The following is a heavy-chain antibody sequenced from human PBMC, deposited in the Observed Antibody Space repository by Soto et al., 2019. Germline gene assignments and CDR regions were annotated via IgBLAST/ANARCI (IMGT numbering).Heavy chain of an antibody. Sequence: SETLSLTCAVSGYSISNSNWWGWIRQPPGKGLELIGYIYYSGSTYYNPSLLSRVTLSVDTSKNQFSLKLNSVTAMDTAVYFCAKDPPLYSSSWPNNWFDPWGQGTLVTVSS. J-gene: IGHJ5*02. CDR3: AKDPPLYSSSWPNNWFDP. V-gene: IGHV4-28*03. CDR2: IYYSGST. CDR1: GYSISNSNW. D-gene: IGHD6-13*01.